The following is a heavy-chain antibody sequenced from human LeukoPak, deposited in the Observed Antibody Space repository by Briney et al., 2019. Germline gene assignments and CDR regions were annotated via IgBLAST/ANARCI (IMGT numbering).Heavy chain of an antibody. CDR1: GFTFDDYG. D-gene: IGHD3-16*01. J-gene: IGHJ4*02. Sequence: GGSLRLSCAASGFTFDDYGMSWVRQTSGKGLEWVSGINWNGDSTGYADSVKGRFIISRDNAKNSLYLQMNSLRAEDTAFYYCARVGGATGYYFDSWGQGTLVTVSS. CDR3: ARVGGATGYYFDS. CDR2: INWNGDST. V-gene: IGHV3-20*04.